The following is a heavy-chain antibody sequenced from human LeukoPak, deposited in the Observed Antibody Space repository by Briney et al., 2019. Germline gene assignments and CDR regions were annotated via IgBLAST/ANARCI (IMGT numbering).Heavy chain of an antibody. CDR3: AKGFSAEWLFDY. CDR2: ISGSGGST. J-gene: IGHJ4*02. D-gene: IGHD3-3*01. V-gene: IGHV3-23*01. CDR1: GFTFSSCS. Sequence: TGGSLRLSCAASGFTFSSCSMNWVRQAPGKGLEWVSAISGSGGSTYYADSVKGRFTISRDNSKNTLYLQMNSLRAEDTAVYYCAKGFSAEWLFDYWGQGTLVTVSS.